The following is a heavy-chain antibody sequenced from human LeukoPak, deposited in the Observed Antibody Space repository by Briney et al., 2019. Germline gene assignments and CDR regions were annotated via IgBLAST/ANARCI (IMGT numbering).Heavy chain of an antibody. CDR3: ARVPESEDTFESALDI. D-gene: IGHD3-16*01. CDR1: GFTFSNYE. CDR2: IGSRGNTL. V-gene: IGHV3-48*03. Sequence: QPGGSLRLSCAASGFTFSNYEMNWVRQAPGKGLEWVSYIGSRGNTLYYTDSVRGRFTISRDNARNSLYLQMNSLRVEDTAVYYCARVPESEDTFESALDIWGLGTMVTVSS. J-gene: IGHJ3*02.